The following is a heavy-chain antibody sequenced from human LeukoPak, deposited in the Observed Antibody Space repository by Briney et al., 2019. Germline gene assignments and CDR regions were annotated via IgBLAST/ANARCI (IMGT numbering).Heavy chain of an antibody. CDR3: ARDLMVRGVISI. CDR1: GGTFSSYA. CDR2: IIPIFGTA. V-gene: IGHV1-69*01. J-gene: IGHJ4*02. Sequence: SVKVSCKASGGTFSSYAISWVRQAPGHGLEWMGGIIPIFGTANYAQKFQGRVTITADESTSTAYMELSSLRSEDTAVYYCARDLMVRGVISIWGQGTLVTVSS. D-gene: IGHD3-10*01.